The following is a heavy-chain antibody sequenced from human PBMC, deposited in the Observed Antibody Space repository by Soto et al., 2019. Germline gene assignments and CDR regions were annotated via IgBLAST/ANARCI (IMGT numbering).Heavy chain of an antibody. Sequence: PGGSLRLSCAASGFTFDDYAMHWVRQAPGKGLEWVSGISWNSGSIGYADSVKGRFTISRDNAKNSLYLQMNSLRAEDTALYYCAKEGYDYGDYASPFDYWGQGTLVTVSS. CDR2: ISWNSGSI. CDR1: GFTFDDYA. CDR3: AKEGYDYGDYASPFDY. D-gene: IGHD4-17*01. J-gene: IGHJ4*02. V-gene: IGHV3-9*01.